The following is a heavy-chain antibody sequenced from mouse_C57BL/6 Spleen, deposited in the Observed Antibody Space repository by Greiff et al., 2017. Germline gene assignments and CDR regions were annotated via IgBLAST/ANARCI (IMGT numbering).Heavy chain of an antibody. Sequence: VQRVESGPELVKPGASVKISCKASGYAFSSSWMNWVKQRPGKGLEWIGRIYPGDGDTNYNGKFKGKATLTADKSSSTAYMQLSSLTSEDSAVYFCAREGLHYYAMDYWGQGTSVTVSS. CDR3: AREGLHYYAMDY. CDR2: IYPGDGDT. D-gene: IGHD2-10*01. V-gene: IGHV1-82*01. J-gene: IGHJ4*01. CDR1: GYAFSSSW.